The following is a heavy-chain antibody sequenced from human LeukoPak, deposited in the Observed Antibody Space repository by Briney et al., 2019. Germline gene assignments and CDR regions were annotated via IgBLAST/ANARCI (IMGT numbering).Heavy chain of an antibody. V-gene: IGHV4-30-4*01. J-gene: IGHJ4*02. D-gene: IGHD4-23*01. CDR1: GGSSRSGDYF. Sequence: PSETLSLTCAVSGGSSRSGDYFWSWIRQPPGKGLEWIGHIHYSGNTYYNPSLRSRVSISVDTSKNQFSLKLSSVTAGDTAVYYCARENNDYGGKKAFDYWGQGTLVTVSS. CDR2: IHYSGNT. CDR3: ARENNDYGGKKAFDY.